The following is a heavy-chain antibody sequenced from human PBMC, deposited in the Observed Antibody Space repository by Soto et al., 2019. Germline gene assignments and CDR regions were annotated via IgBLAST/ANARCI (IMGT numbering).Heavy chain of an antibody. Sequence: LRLSCSASGFSISDYAMSWVRQPPGKGLEWVSSISDSGTKTFYADSVKGRFAISRDTSKNTVYMQMNNLRAEDAALYYCAKDGIRKDDYWGQGAVVTVSS. J-gene: IGHJ4*02. CDR1: GFSISDYA. CDR2: ISDSGTKT. CDR3: AKDGIRKDDY. V-gene: IGHV3-23*01.